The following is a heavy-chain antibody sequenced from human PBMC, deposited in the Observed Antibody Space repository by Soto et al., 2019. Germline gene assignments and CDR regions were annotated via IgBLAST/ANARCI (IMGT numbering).Heavy chain of an antibody. Sequence: GESLKISCAASGFTFSSYAMSWVRQAPGKGLEWVSAISGSGGSTYYADSVKGRFTISRDNSKNTLYLQMNSLRAEDTAVYYCAKIAANDSSGYYWGFQHWGQGTLVTVSS. V-gene: IGHV3-23*01. D-gene: IGHD3-22*01. J-gene: IGHJ1*01. CDR1: GFTFSSYA. CDR2: ISGSGGST. CDR3: AKIAANDSSGYYWGFQH.